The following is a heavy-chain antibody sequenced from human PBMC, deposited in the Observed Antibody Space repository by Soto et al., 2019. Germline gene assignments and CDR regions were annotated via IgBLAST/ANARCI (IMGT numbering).Heavy chain of an antibody. CDR1: GFTFSSYA. CDR2: ISGSGGST. V-gene: IGHV3-23*01. Sequence: EVQLLESGGGLVQPGGSLRLSCAASGFTFSSYAMSWVRQAPGKGLEWVSAISGSGGSTYYADSVKGRFTISRDNSKNTLYLQMNSLRAEDTDVYYCAKEEDIVVVVAATLGYWGQGTLVTVSS. J-gene: IGHJ4*02. D-gene: IGHD2-15*01. CDR3: AKEEDIVVVVAATLGY.